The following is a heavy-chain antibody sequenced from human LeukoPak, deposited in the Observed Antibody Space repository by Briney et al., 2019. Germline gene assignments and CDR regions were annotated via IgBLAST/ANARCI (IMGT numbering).Heavy chain of an antibody. CDR3: ARDYASLGSGDFDY. D-gene: IGHD3-10*01. J-gene: IGHJ4*02. Sequence: ASVKVSCKASGYTFTNYGISLVRQAPGQGLEWMGWINPDSGGTNYAQKFQGRVTMTRDTSISTAYMELSRLRPDDTAIYYCARDYASLGSGDFDYWGQGTLVTVSS. CDR1: GYTFTNYG. CDR2: INPDSGGT. V-gene: IGHV1-2*02.